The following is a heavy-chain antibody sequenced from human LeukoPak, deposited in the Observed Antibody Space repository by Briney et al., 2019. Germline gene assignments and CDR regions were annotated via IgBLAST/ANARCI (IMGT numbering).Heavy chain of an antibody. D-gene: IGHD2-15*01. V-gene: IGHV4-61*02. CDR3: ARGLTYCTGGTCSCYFDY. CDR2: IYTSGST. Sequence: KPSQTLSLTCTVSGGSIRSGCYYCGWIRQPAGKRLEWIGRIYTSGSTNYNPSLKSRVTVSVDPSKIQFSLKVTSLTAADTAVYYCARGLTYCTGGTCSCYFDYWGQGTLVTVSS. J-gene: IGHJ4*02. CDR1: GGSIRSGCYY.